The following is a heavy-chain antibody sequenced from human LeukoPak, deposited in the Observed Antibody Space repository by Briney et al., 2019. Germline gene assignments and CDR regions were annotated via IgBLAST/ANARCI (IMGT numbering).Heavy chain of an antibody. CDR2: INHSGST. Sequence: SETLSLTCAVYGGSFSGYYWSWIRQPPGKGLEWIGEINHSGSTNYNPSLKSRVTISVDTSKNQFSQKLSSVTAADTAVYYCARGRVRGVIPSHLRYFDLWGRGTLVTVSS. V-gene: IGHV4-34*01. CDR3: ARGRVRGVIPSHLRYFDL. CDR1: GGSFSGYY. J-gene: IGHJ2*01. D-gene: IGHD3-10*01.